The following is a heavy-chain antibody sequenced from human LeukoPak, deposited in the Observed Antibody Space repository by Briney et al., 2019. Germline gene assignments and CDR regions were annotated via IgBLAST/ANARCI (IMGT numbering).Heavy chain of an antibody. CDR1: GFTFSDFY. D-gene: IGHD6-13*01. V-gene: IGHV3-11*01. CDR3: AKDIAHPSAGTRKYYYYYGMDV. Sequence: GGSLRLSCAASGFTFSDFYMTWIRQAPGKGPEWVSYISRSGSNIYYADSVKGRFTLSRDNAKKSLYLQMNSLRAEDTAVYYCAKDIAHPSAGTRKYYYYYGMDVWGQGTTVTVSS. J-gene: IGHJ6*02. CDR2: ISRSGSNI.